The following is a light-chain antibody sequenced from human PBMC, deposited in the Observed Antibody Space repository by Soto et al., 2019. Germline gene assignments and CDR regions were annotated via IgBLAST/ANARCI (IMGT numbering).Light chain of an antibody. CDR1: QSVSDN. J-gene: IGKJ1*01. Sequence: EIVLTQSPATLSVSPGERVTLSCRASQSVSDNLAWYQQKPGQAPRLLIYGASSRATGIPDRFSGSGSGTDFTLTISRLEPEDFAVYYCHQYDSWTFGQGTRWIS. V-gene: IGKV3-20*01. CDR2: GAS. CDR3: HQYDSWT.